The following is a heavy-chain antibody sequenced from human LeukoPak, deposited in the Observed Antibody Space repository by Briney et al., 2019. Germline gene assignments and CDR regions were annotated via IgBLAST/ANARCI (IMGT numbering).Heavy chain of an antibody. CDR2: INHSGST. CDR3: ARVLRTGTTFRAFYI. CDR1: GGSFSGYY. D-gene: IGHD1-1*01. V-gene: IGHV4-34*01. J-gene: IGHJ3*02. Sequence: SETLSLTCAVYGGSFSGYYWSWIRQPPGKGPEWIGEINHSGSTNYNPSLKSRVTISVDTSKNQFSLKLSSVTAADTAVYYCARVLRTGTTFRAFYIWGQGTMVTVSS.